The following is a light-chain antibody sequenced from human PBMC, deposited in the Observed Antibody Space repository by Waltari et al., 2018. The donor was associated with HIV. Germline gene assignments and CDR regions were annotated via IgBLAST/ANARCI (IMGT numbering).Light chain of an antibody. CDR2: SAA. J-gene: IGKJ1*01. CDR3: QQYNDWPQT. CDR1: QSVTNKVVWFQQSVTSN. Sequence: EIVMTQSPATLSVSPGESVTLSCRASQSVTNKVVWFQQSVTSNLAWYPQKPGQAPRLLICSAAIMLTGIPARFSCSGSGTEFILTISSLQSEDFAVYYCQQYNDWPQTFGQGTKVEIK. V-gene: IGKV3D-15*01.